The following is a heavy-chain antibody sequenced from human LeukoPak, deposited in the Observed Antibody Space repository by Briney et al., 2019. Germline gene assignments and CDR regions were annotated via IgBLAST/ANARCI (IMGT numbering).Heavy chain of an antibody. CDR2: INAGNGNT. J-gene: IGHJ4*02. CDR1: GCTFTSYA. Sequence: ASVKVSCKASGCTFTSYAIHWVRQAPGQRLEWMGWINAGNGNTKYSQKFQGRVTITRDTSASTAYMELSSLRSEDTAVYYCARARSRSGWYYFDYWGQGTLVTVPS. V-gene: IGHV1-3*01. CDR3: ARARSRSGWYYFDY. D-gene: IGHD6-19*01.